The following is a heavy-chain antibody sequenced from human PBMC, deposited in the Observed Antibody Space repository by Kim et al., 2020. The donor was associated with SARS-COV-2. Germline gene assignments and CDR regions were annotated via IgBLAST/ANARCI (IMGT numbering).Heavy chain of an antibody. J-gene: IGHJ4*02. Sequence: GGSLRLSCAASGFIFSTYSMFWVRQAPGKGLEWVSYISVGSATIYYADSVKGRFTISRDDAKSSLFLQLNSLRDEDTAVYYCARHRNYGSGTYYPPQHYFDYWGQGTLVTVSS. CDR3: ARHRNYGSGTYYPPQHYFDY. D-gene: IGHD3-10*01. CDR2: ISVGSATI. CDR1: GFIFSTYS. V-gene: IGHV3-48*02.